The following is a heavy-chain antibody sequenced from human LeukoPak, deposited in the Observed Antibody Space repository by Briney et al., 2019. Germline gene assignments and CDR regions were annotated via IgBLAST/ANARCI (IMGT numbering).Heavy chain of an antibody. Sequence: GESLKISCKGSGYSITSYWISRGRQMPGKGVGWGGRIDPIDSDTNYSASFQGHATISADKSISTAYLQWSSLKASHTAMYYFAVAPGAMPNDYWGQGTVVTVSS. CDR3: AVAPGAMPNDY. D-gene: IGHD2-2*01. V-gene: IGHV5-10-1*01. J-gene: IGHJ4*02. CDR1: GYSITSYW. CDR2: IDPIDSDT.